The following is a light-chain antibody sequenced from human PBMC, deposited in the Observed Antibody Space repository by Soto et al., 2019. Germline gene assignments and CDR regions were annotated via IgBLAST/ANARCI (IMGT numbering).Light chain of an antibody. CDR3: QQYDSWRYT. CDR1: QSVSNTY. V-gene: IGKV3-20*01. CDR2: DAS. Sequence: EIVLTQSPGTLSLSPGERATLSCRASQSVSNTYLAWYQQKPGQAPRLLIYDASSRATGVPDRFSGSGSGTDFTLSISRLEPEDFAVYYCQQYDSWRYTFGQGTKLEIK. J-gene: IGKJ2*01.